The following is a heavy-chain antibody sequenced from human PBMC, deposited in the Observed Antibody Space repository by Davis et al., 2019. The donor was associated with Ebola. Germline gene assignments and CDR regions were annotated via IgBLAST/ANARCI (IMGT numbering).Heavy chain of an antibody. V-gene: IGHV1-69*06. CDR3: AKETVAGTDAFDI. D-gene: IGHD6-19*01. CDR1: RGTLNTYA. CDR2: INPILTSP. J-gene: IGHJ3*02. Sequence: SVKVSCKASRGTLNTYAISWVRQAPGQGLEWVGAINPILTSPHYAQKLQGRVTLTADRSKSTAYMELNSLTSEDSAVYYCAKETVAGTDAFDIWGQGTMVTVSS.